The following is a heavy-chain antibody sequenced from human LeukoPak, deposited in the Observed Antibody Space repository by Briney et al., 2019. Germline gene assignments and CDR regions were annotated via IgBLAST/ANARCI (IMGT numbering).Heavy chain of an antibody. CDR1: GYTFTSYD. CDR3: ARGYCSGGSCYSVENWFDP. CDR2: MNPNSGNT. Sequence: ASVKVSCKASGYTFTSYDINWVRQATGQGLEWMGWMNPNSGNTGYAQKFQGRVTMTRDTSIGTAYMELSRLRSDDTAVYYCARGYCSGGSCYSVENWFDPWGQGTLVTVSS. D-gene: IGHD2-15*01. J-gene: IGHJ5*02. V-gene: IGHV1-8*01.